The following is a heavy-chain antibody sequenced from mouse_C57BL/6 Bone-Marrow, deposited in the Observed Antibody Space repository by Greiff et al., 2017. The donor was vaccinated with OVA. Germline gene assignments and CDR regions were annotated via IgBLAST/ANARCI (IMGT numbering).Heavy chain of an antibody. CDR3: TFTTAVGEAMDY. D-gene: IGHD1-1*01. CDR1: GYTFTDYE. CDR2: IDPETGGT. J-gene: IGHJ4*01. V-gene: IGHV1-15*01. Sequence: QVQLKQSGAELVRPGASVTLSCKASGYTFTDYEMHWVKQTPVHGLEWIGAIDPETGGTAYNQKFKGKAILTADKSSSTAYMELRSLTSEDSAVYYCTFTTAVGEAMDYWGQGTSVTVSS.